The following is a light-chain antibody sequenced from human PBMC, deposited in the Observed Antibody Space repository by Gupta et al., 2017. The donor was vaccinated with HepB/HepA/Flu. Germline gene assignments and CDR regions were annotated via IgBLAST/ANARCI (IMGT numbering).Light chain of an antibody. CDR2: SNN. CDR1: SSNIGSNT. CDR3: ATWDDRLNGWV. J-gene: IGLJ3*02. V-gene: IGLV1-44*01. Sequence: QSVLTQPPSASGTPGQRVTISCSGSSSNIGSNTVNWYQQFPGTDPKLLMFSNNRRPSGVPDRFSGSKSGTSASLAISGLQSDDEADYYCATWDDRLNGWVFGGGTKVTVL.